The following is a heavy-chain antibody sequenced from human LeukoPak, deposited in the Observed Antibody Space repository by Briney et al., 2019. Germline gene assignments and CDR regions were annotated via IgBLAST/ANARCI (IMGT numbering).Heavy chain of an antibody. Sequence: ASVKVSCKASGYTFTGYYMHWVRQAPGQGLEWMGRINPNSGGTNYAQKFQGRVTMTRDTSISTAYMELSRLRSDDTAVYYCARETRDDHYDSSGYPPLQHWGQGTLVTVSS. V-gene: IGHV1-2*06. CDR2: INPNSGGT. CDR1: GYTFTGYY. D-gene: IGHD3-22*01. CDR3: ARETRDDHYDSSGYPPLQH. J-gene: IGHJ1*01.